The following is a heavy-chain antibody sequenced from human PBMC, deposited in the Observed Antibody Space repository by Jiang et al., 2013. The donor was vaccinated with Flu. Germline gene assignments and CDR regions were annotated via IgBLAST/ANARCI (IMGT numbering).Heavy chain of an antibody. CDR2: IYHSGST. CDR3: ASRTDYYDSSGYYPFDY. CDR1: GGSISSTNW. V-gene: IGHV4-4*02. Sequence: PGLVKPSGTLSLTCAVSGGSISSTNWWSWVRQPPGKGLEWIGEIYHSGSTNYNPSLKSRVTISVDKSKNQFSLKLSSVTAADTAVYYCASRTDYYDSSGYYPFDYWGQGTLVTVSS. D-gene: IGHD3-22*01. J-gene: IGHJ4*02.